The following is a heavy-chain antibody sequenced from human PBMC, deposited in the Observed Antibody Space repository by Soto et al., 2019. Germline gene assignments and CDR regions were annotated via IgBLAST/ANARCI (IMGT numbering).Heavy chain of an antibody. CDR1: GYTFTSYY. V-gene: IGHV1-46*01. D-gene: IGHD3-10*01. CDR2: INPSGGST. Sequence: ASVKVSCKASGYTFTSYYMHWVRQAPGQGLECMGIINPSGGSTSYAQKFQGRVTMTRDTSTSTVYMELSSLRSEDTAVYYCARDLNLWFGEPTIDYYYGMDVWGQGTTVTVSS. J-gene: IGHJ6*02. CDR3: ARDLNLWFGEPTIDYYYGMDV.